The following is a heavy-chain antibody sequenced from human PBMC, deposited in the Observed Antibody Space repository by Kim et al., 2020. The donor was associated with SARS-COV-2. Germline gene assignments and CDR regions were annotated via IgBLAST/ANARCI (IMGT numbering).Heavy chain of an antibody. Sequence: KGRFTISRDNSKNTLYLQMNSRRAEDTAVYYCAKVGLVVPAAMRRWFLDYWGQGTLVTVSS. CDR3: AKVGLVVPAAMRRWFLDY. D-gene: IGHD2-2*01. V-gene: IGHV3-23*01. J-gene: IGHJ4*02.